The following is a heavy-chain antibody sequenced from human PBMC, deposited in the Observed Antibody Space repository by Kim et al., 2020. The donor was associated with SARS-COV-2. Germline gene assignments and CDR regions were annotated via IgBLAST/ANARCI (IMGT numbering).Heavy chain of an antibody. D-gene: IGHD5-12*01. CDR3: GRFGKAAGYSDY. J-gene: IGHJ4*02. V-gene: IGHV4-39*02. CDR1: GVSISSSFYY. Sequence: SETLSLTCTVSGVSISSSFYYWGWLRQPPGKGPVWIVSLYYSGSSYYNPSLTSRITISVDTSKNHLSLRLTSVTAAAAAEYYCGRFGKAAGYSDYWGQG. CDR2: LYYSGSS.